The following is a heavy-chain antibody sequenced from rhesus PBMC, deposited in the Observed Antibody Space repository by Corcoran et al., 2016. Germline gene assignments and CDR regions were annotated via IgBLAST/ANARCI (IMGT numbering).Heavy chain of an antibody. D-gene: IGHD1-14*01. CDR2: IMSYSDPA. Sequence: QVQLQESGPGLVKPSETLSLTCAVSGDSISGDKGWSWSCQPPGKGLEWIGYIMSYSDPALYHPFLRSRVTLSTDTADGQFSLNLPSLRAADTAVYFCARHSPGGGGRTVRFDVWGPGVLVTVSS. J-gene: IGHJ5-1*01. CDR3: ARHSPGGGGRTVRFDV. CDR1: GDSISGDKG. V-gene: IGHV4-65*01.